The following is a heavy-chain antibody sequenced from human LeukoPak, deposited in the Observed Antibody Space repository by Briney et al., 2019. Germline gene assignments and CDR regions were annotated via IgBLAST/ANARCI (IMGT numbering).Heavy chain of an antibody. CDR1: GFTFSNAW. J-gene: IGHJ5*02. D-gene: IGHD5-18*01. Sequence: GGSLRLSCAASGFTFSNAWMSWVRQAPGKGLEWVGRIKSKTDGGTTDYAAPVKGRFTISRDDSKNTLYLQMNSLRADDTAVYYCAKEAGWIQLWEPPRGGFDPWGQGTLVTVSS. V-gene: IGHV3-15*01. CDR2: IKSKTDGGTT. CDR3: AKEAGWIQLWEPPRGGFDP.